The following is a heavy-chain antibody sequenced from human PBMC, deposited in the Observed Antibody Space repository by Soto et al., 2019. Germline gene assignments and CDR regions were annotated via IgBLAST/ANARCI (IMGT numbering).Heavy chain of an antibody. CDR1: GYSFINYD. CDR2: VNPKSGST. CDR3: AREIYDFWSGLWREYYYYGMDV. Sequence: ASVKVSCKASGYSFINYDINWVRRASGQGLEWMGLVNPKSGSTVSAQKFQGRVSMTRNISISTAFLELSSLTSDDTAVYYCAREIYDFWSGLWREYYYYGMDVWGQGSTVIVSS. J-gene: IGHJ6*02. D-gene: IGHD3-3*01. V-gene: IGHV1-8*01.